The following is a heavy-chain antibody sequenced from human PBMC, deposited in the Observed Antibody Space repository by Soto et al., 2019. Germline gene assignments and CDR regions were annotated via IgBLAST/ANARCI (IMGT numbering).Heavy chain of an antibody. CDR2: IYYSGTT. CDR3: ARREIQGPLDY. V-gene: IGHV4-28*01. J-gene: IGHJ4*02. CDR1: GYSISSSNW. D-gene: IGHD1-26*01. Sequence: QVQLQESGPGLVKPSDTLSLTCAVSGYSISSSNWWGWIRQPPGKGLAWIGYIYYSGTTYYNPSLKSRVTMSVDTSKNQLALKLTSVTAVDKAVYYCARREIQGPLDYWGQGTLVTVSS.